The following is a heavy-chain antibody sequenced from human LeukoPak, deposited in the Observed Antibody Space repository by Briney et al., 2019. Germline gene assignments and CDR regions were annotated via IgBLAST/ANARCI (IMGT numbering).Heavy chain of an antibody. D-gene: IGHD5-12*01. CDR3: ARYSGYDEPFEY. CDR2: INPNSGGT. J-gene: IGHJ4*02. CDR1: GYXFTGYY. V-gene: IGHV1-2*02. Sequence: ASVKVSCTASGYXFTGYYIHWVRQAPGQGLEWMGGINPNSGGTSYAQKFQGRVTMTRDTSVTTAYMELSTLRSDDTAVYYCARYSGYDEPFEYWGQGTLVTVSS.